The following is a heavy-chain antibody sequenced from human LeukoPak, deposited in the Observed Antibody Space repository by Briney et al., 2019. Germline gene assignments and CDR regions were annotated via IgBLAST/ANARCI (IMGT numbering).Heavy chain of an antibody. CDR2: IYTSGST. CDR3: ARLGKIQLWPFDP. D-gene: IGHD5-18*01. J-gene: IGHJ5*02. Sequence: PSETLSLTCTVSGGSISSGSYYWSWIRQPAGKGLEWIGRIYTSGSTNYNPSLKSRVTISVDTSKNQFSLKLSSVTAADTAVYYCARLGKIQLWPFDPWGQGTLVTVSS. CDR1: GGSISSGSYY. V-gene: IGHV4-61*02.